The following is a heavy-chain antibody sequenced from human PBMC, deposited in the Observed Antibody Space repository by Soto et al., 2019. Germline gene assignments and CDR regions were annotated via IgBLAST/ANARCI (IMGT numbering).Heavy chain of an antibody. CDR3: ASSFGYYDSGSQPNRPNYYYYGMDV. Sequence: SETLSLTCAVYGGSFSGYYWSWIRQPPGKGLEWIGEINHSGSTNYNPSLKSRVTMTTDTSTSTAYMELRSLRSDDTAVYYCASSFGYYDSGSQPNRPNYYYYGMDVWGQGTTVTVSS. CDR1: GGSFSGYY. CDR2: INHSGST. J-gene: IGHJ6*02. D-gene: IGHD3-10*01. V-gene: IGHV4-34*10.